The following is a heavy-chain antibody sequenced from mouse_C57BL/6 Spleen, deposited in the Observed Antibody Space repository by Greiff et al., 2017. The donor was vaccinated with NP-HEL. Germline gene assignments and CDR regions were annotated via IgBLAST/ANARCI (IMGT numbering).Heavy chain of an antibody. CDR2: ISGGGGNT. V-gene: IGHV5-9*01. Sequence: DVMLVESGGGLVKPGGSLKLSCAASGFTFSSYTMSWVRQTPEKRLEWVATISGGGGNTYYPDSVKGRFTISRDNAKNTLYLQMSSLRSEDTALYYCARQSNYDYYAMDYWGQGTSVTVSS. J-gene: IGHJ4*01. CDR1: GFTFSSYT. CDR3: ARQSNYDYYAMDY. D-gene: IGHD2-5*01.